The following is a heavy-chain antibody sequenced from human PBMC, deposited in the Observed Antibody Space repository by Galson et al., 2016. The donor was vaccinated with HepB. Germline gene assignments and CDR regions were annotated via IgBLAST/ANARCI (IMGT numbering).Heavy chain of an antibody. J-gene: IGHJ4*02. V-gene: IGHV1-18*01. CDR3: ARERGNYAYFDY. D-gene: IGHD4-11*01. CDR1: GYTFASYG. CDR2: ISTYDDNI. Sequence: SVKVSCKASGYTFASYGISWVRQAPGQGLEWMGWISTYDDNIKSAQKFQGRVTMITDTSTNTAYMELRSLRSYDTAVYYCARERGNYAYFDYWGQGTLVAVSS.